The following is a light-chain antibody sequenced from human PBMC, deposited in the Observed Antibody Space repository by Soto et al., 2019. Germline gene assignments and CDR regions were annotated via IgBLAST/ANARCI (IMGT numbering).Light chain of an antibody. CDR2: DAS. Sequence: ETVLKQSPATLSFSPGERATLSCRASQSVSSYLAWYQQKTGQAPRLLIYDASTRATGIPARFSGSGSETDFTLTISSLEPEDFAVYYCQQRSNWPLTFGQGTRLEIK. CDR1: QSVSSY. V-gene: IGKV3-11*01. CDR3: QQRSNWPLT. J-gene: IGKJ5*01.